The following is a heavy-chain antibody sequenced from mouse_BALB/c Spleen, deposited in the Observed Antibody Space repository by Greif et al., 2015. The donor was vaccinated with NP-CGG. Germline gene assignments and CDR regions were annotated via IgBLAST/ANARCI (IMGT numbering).Heavy chain of an antibody. V-gene: IGHV1S81*02. D-gene: IGHD2-3*01. CDR1: GYTFTSYY. J-gene: IGHJ3*01. CDR2: INPSNGGT. Sequence: VQLQQSGAELVKPGASVKLSCKASGYTFTSYYMYWVKQRPGQGLEWIGEINPSNGGTNFNEKFKSKATPTVDKSSSTAYMQLSSLTSEDSAVYYCTRSGYYFWFAYWGQGTLVTVSA. CDR3: TRSGYYFWFAY.